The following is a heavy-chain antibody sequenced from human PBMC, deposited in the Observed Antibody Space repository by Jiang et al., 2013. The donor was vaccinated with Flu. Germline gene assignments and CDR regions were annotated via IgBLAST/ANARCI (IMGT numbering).Heavy chain of an antibody. CDR2: IYYSGST. CDR3: ARGVGGYSYGSRPSYFDY. CDR1: GGSISSYY. D-gene: IGHD5-18*01. J-gene: IGHJ4*02. V-gene: IGHV4-59*01. Sequence: GLVKPSETLSLTCTVSGGSISSYYWSWIRQPPGKGLEWIGYIYYSGSTNYNPSLKSRVTISVDTSKNQFSLKLSSVTAADTAVYYCARGVGGYSYGSRPSYFDYWGQGTLVTVSS.